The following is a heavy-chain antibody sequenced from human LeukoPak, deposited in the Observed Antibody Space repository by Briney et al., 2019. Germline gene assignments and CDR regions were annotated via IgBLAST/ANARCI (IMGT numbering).Heavy chain of an antibody. CDR3: PSHGAPGGWDFDY. J-gene: IGHJ4*02. D-gene: IGHD1-26*01. CDR2: ISSSGSSI. Sequence: PGGSLRLSCAASGFTFSDYYMSWIRQAPGKGLEWVSYISSSGSSIYYADSVKGRFTISRDNAKNSLYLQMNSLRAEDTAVYYCPSHGAPGGWDFDYWGQGTLVTVSS. CDR1: GFTFSDYY. V-gene: IGHV3-11*01.